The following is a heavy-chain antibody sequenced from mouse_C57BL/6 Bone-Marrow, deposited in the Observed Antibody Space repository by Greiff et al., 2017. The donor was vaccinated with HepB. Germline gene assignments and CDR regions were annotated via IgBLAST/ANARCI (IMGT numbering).Heavy chain of an antibody. J-gene: IGHJ4*01. Sequence: QVQLQQSGPELVKPGASVKISCKASGYAFSSSWMNWVKQRPGKGLEWIGRIYPGDGDTNYNGKFKGKATLTADKSSSTAYMQLSSLTSEDSAVYFGANLLWCGYAMDYWGQGTSVTVSS. CDR1: GYAFSSSW. V-gene: IGHV1-82*01. CDR2: IYPGDGDT. CDR3: ANLLWCGYAMDY. D-gene: IGHD2-13*01.